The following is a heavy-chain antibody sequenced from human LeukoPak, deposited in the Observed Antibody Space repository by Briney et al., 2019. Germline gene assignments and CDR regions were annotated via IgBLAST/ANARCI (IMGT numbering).Heavy chain of an antibody. CDR3: ARRTVITIFGVGDGGVDY. Sequence: GGSLRLSCAASGFTFSSYSMNWVRQAPGKGLEWVSAISSSSSYIYYADSVKGRFTISRANAKNSPYLQMNSLRAEDTAVYCCARRTVITIFGVGDGGVDYWGQGTLVTVSS. J-gene: IGHJ4*02. D-gene: IGHD3-3*01. V-gene: IGHV3-21*01. CDR1: GFTFSSYS. CDR2: ISSSSSYI.